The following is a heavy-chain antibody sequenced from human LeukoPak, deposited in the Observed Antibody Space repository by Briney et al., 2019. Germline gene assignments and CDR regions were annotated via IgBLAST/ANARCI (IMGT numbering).Heavy chain of an antibody. CDR2: ISWNSGSI. J-gene: IGHJ6*03. D-gene: IGHD1-26*01. Sequence: GGSLRLSCAASGFTFDDYAMHWVRQAPGKGLEWVSGISWNSGSIGYADSVKGRFTISRDNAKNSLYLQMNSLRAEDTAVYYCARVGGSYFLDVWGKGTTVTVSS. CDR3: ARVGGSYFLDV. CDR1: GFTFDDYA. V-gene: IGHV3-9*01.